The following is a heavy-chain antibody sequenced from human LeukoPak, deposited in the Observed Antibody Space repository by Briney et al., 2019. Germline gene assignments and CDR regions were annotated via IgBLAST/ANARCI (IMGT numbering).Heavy chain of an antibody. CDR1: GFTFSSYA. CDR3: ASSIVVAPYYFDY. CDR2: ISYDGSNK. J-gene: IGHJ4*01. D-gene: IGHD2-2*01. V-gene: IGHV3-30-3*01. Sequence: GRSLRLSCAASGFTFSSYAMHWVRQAPGKGLEWVAVISYDGSNKYYADSVKGRFTISRDNSKNTLYLQMNSLRAEDTAVYYCASSIVVAPYYFDYCGHGTLVTVSS.